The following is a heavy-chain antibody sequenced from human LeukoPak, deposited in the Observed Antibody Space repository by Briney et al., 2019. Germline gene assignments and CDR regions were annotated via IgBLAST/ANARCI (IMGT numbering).Heavy chain of an antibody. CDR1: GFTFRSHA. V-gene: IGHV3-23*01. D-gene: IGHD2-21*01. CDR3: AKDFRIGYSAHFDY. J-gene: IGHJ4*02. CDR2: IYENGGTT. Sequence: GGSLRLSCVGSGFTFRSHAMSWVRQAPEKGLEFVSGIYENGGTTYHADSVKGRFSISRDNSKNTLYLQMDSLRGEDTAVYYCAKDFRIGYSAHFDYWGQGALVTVSS.